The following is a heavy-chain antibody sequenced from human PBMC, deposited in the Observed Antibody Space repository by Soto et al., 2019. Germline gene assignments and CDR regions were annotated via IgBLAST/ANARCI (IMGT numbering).Heavy chain of an antibody. CDR3: ARHLALGIHFDY. CDR1: GGSISSSSYY. Sequence: SETLSLTCTVSGGSISSSSYYWGWIRQPPGKGLEWIGSIYYSGSTYYNPSLKSRVTISVDTSKNQFSLKLSSVTAADTAVYYCARHLALGIHFDYWGQGTLVTVSS. V-gene: IGHV4-39*01. D-gene: IGHD6-13*01. CDR2: IYYSGST. J-gene: IGHJ4*02.